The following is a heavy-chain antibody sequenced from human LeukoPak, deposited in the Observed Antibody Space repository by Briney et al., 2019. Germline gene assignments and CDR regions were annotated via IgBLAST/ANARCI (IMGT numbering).Heavy chain of an antibody. Sequence: SETLSLTCTVSGGSISSYYWSWIRQPAGKGLEWIGRIYTSGSTNYNPSLKSRVTMSVDTSKNQFSLKLSSVTAADTAVYYCARGSIVVVPAARRDYYYYMDVWGKGTTVTVS. CDR1: GGSISSYY. CDR3: ARGSIVVVPAARRDYYYYMDV. V-gene: IGHV4-4*07. J-gene: IGHJ6*03. D-gene: IGHD2-2*01. CDR2: IYTSGST.